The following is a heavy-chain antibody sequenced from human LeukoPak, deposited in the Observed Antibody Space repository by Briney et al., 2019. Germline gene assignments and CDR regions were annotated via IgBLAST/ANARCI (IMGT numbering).Heavy chain of an antibody. CDR3: AREPAGMGSGSYPNFDY. V-gene: IGHV1-2*02. Sequence: GASVKVSCKASGYTFTDYYMHWVRQAPGQGLEWMGWINPNSGGTNYAQKFQGRVTMTRDTSISTAYMELSRLRSDDTAVYYCAREPAGMGSGSYPNFDYWGHGTLVTVSS. J-gene: IGHJ4*01. CDR2: INPNSGGT. D-gene: IGHD1-26*01. CDR1: GYTFTDYY.